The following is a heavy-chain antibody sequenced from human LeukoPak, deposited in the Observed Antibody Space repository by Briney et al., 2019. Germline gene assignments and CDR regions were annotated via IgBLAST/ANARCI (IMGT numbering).Heavy chain of an antibody. Sequence: PGGSLRLSCAASGFTFSSHAMSWVHQAPGKGLEWVSGISSSGGSTYYADSVKGRFTISRDNSKNTLYLQMNSLRGEDTAVYYCAKGAATMGDCWGQGILVTVS. J-gene: IGHJ4*02. CDR1: GFTFSSHA. CDR2: ISSSGGST. D-gene: IGHD5-12*01. V-gene: IGHV3-23*01. CDR3: AKGAATMGDC.